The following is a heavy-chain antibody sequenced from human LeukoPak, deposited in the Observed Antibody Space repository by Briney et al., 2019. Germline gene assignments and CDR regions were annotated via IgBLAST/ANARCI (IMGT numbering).Heavy chain of an antibody. CDR2: IYYSGST. D-gene: IGHD6-6*01. V-gene: IGHV4-39*07. CDR1: GGSISSSSYY. Sequence: SETLSLTCTVSGGSISSSSYYWGWIRQPPGKGLEWIGSIYYSGSTYYNPSLKSRVTISVDTSKNQFSLKLSSVTAADTAVYYCARESIAAWFDYWGQGTLVTVSS. J-gene: IGHJ4*02. CDR3: ARESIAAWFDY.